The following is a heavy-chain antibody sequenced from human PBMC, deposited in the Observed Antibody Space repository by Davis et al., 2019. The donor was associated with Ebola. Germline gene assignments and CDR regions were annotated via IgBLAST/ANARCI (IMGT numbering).Heavy chain of an antibody. D-gene: IGHD5-24*01. CDR1: GYNLKNYA. Sequence: AASVKVSCKASGYNLKNYAISWVRQAPGQGLEWMGWISAYNGNTNYAQILQGRVTMTTDTSTGTAYMELRSLRSEDTAVYYCARDRRDGYNYNYYYYNMDVWGQGTTVTVSS. V-gene: IGHV1-18*01. J-gene: IGHJ6*02. CDR3: ARDRRDGYNYNYYYYNMDV. CDR2: ISAYNGNT.